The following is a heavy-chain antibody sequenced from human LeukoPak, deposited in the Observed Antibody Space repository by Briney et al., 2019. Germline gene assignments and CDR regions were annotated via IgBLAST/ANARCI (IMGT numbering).Heavy chain of an antibody. Sequence: SETLSLTCTVSGGSISSYYWSWIRQPPGKGLEWIGYIYYSGSTNYNPSLKSRVTISVDTSKNQFSLKLSSVTAADTAVYYCARVDPIGGYPYMDVWGKGTTVTVSS. J-gene: IGHJ6*03. CDR3: ARVDPIGGYPYMDV. CDR2: IYYSGST. CDR1: GGSISSYY. V-gene: IGHV4-59*01. D-gene: IGHD3-22*01.